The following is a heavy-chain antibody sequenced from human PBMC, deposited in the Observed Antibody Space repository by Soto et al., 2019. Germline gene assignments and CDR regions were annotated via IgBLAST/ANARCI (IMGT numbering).Heavy chain of an antibody. CDR2: IIPFCGTS. J-gene: IGHJ6*02. CDR1: GGTFSSYP. D-gene: IGHD1-26*01. Sequence: QVQLVQSGAEVKKPGSSVKVSCEASGGTFSSYPITWVRQAPGQELEWMGGIIPFCGTSNYAQKFQGRVTITADDATITAYMELRSLRSEDTAVYYCARVGHITNSGMAGWGQGTTVTVAS. V-gene: IGHV1-69*01. CDR3: ARVGHITNSGMAG.